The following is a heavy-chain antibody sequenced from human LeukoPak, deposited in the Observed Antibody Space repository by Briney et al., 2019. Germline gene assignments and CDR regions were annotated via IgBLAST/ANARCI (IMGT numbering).Heavy chain of an antibody. J-gene: IGHJ5*02. CDR3: ARGGGNYFDP. Sequence: GGSLRLSCAASGFTFSSYAMSWVRQAPGKGLEWVSTINNNGDTTNYADSVKGRFTISRDNSKNTLYLQMDSLRAEDTASYYCARGGGNYFDPWGQGTLVTVSS. V-gene: IGHV3-23*01. D-gene: IGHD4-11*01. CDR1: GFTFSSYA. CDR2: INNNGDTT.